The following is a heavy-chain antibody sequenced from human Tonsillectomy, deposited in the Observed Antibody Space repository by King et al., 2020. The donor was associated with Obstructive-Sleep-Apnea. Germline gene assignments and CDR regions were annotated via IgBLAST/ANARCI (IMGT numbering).Heavy chain of an antibody. CDR1: GFPFSTYA. V-gene: IGHV3-30*04. J-gene: IGHJ4*02. Sequence: QEQLVESGGGVVQPGRSLRLSCAASGFPFSTYAIHWVRQAPGKGLEWVSVISYDGSKKYYADSAKGRLTIYRDNAKNALDMQANCLRAEETALYYCARAHCSGATCYATDFWGQGTLVTVSS. CDR3: ARAHCSGATCYATDF. D-gene: IGHD2-15*01. CDR2: ISYDGSKK.